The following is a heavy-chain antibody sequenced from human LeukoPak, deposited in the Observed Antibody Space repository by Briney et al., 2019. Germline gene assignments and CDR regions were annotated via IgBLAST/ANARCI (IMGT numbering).Heavy chain of an antibody. CDR1: GFTFRSYA. CDR3: AKGDGQYNWFDP. CDR2: ISGSGGST. D-gene: IGHD2-21*02. J-gene: IGHJ5*02. Sequence: GSLRLPCSASGFTFRSYAMSWVRQAPGEGLGWVSAISGSGGSTYYADSVKGRFTISRDDSKNTLYLQMNSLRAEDTAVYYCAKGDGQYNWFDPWGQGTLVTVSS. V-gene: IGHV3-23*01.